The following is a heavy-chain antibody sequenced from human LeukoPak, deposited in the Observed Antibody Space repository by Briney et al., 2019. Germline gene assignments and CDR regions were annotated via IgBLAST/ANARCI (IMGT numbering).Heavy chain of an antibody. D-gene: IGHD2-2*01. CDR2: INHSGGT. CDR1: GGSFSGFY. V-gene: IGHV4-34*01. CDR3: ARGLGAVVPAAIVSSWFDP. J-gene: IGHJ5*02. Sequence: SETLSLTCAVYGGSFSGFYWSWIRQPPGKGLEWIGEINHSGGTNYNPSLKSRVTMSADTSKNQFSLELRSVTAADTAVYYCARGLGAVVPAAIVSSWFDPWGQGTLVTVSS.